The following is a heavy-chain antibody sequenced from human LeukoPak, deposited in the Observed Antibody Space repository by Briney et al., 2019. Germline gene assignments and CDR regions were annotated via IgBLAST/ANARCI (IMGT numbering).Heavy chain of an antibody. Sequence: GSSVKVSCKASGDNFSMFGFSWVRQAPGLGLEWMGGIIPALGTANYAQKFQGRGTFTADESTNTVYMELTTLTSEDTAVYYCARGSCTTTRCRWRDVFDFWGQGTMVTVSS. V-gene: IGHV1-69*01. CDR3: ARGSCTTTRCRWRDVFDF. CDR2: IIPALGTA. CDR1: GDNFSMFG. D-gene: IGHD1-26*01. J-gene: IGHJ3*01.